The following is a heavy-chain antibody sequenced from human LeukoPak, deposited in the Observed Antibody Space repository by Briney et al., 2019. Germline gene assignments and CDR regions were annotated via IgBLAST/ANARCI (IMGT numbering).Heavy chain of an antibody. Sequence: GGSLRFSCAASGLTFSNYWMDWVRQAPGKGPEWVANIKQDGSEKNYVDSVKGRFIISRDNAKNSLYLQMNTLRADDTAVYYCARDGFGTGSNWGQGTLVTVSS. CDR3: ARDGFGTGSN. D-gene: IGHD3-16*01. CDR1: GLTFSNYW. V-gene: IGHV3-7*03. J-gene: IGHJ4*02. CDR2: IKQDGSEK.